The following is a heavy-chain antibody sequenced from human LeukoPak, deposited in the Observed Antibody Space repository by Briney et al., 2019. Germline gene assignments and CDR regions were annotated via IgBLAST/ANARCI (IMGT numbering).Heavy chain of an antibody. D-gene: IGHD5-12*01. V-gene: IGHV3-7*01. CDR2: IKQDGSEK. CDR1: GFTFSSYW. J-gene: IGHJ4*02. Sequence: GGPLRLSCAASGFTFSSYWMSWVRQAPGKGLEWVANIKQDGSEKYYVDSVKGRFTISRDNDENSLYLQMNSLRAEDTAVYYCARESNSGYDLDFDYWGQGTLVTVSS. CDR3: ARESNSGYDLDFDY.